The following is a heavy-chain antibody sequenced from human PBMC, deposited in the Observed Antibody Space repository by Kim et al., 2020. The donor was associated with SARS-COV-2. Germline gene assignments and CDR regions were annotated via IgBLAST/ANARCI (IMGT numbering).Heavy chain of an antibody. D-gene: IGHD6-13*01. CDR3: ARQQLANWFDP. V-gene: IGHV4-39*01. J-gene: IGHJ5*02. Sequence: YYNPSLQSRVTISVDTSKNQFSLRLSAVTATDTSVYYCARQQLANWFDPWGQGTLVTVSS.